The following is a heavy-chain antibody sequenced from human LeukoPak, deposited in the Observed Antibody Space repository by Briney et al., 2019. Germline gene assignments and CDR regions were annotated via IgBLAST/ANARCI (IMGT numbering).Heavy chain of an antibody. Sequence: SETLSLTCTVSGGSISSYYWSWMRQPPGKGLEWIGYIYYSGSTNYNPSLKSRVTISVDTSKNHSSLKLSSVTAADTAVYYCARDLSSSSYNWFDPWGQGTLVTVSS. D-gene: IGHD6-6*01. CDR1: GGSISSYY. V-gene: IGHV4-59*01. CDR3: ARDLSSSSYNWFDP. CDR2: IYYSGST. J-gene: IGHJ5*02.